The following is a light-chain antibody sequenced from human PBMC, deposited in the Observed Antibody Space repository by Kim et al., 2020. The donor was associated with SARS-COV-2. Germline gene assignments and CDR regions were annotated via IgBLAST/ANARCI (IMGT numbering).Light chain of an antibody. V-gene: IGKV3-15*01. J-gene: IGKJ5*01. Sequence: EIVMMQSPATLSVSPGERATLSCRARQSVSSNLAWYQQKPGQAPRLLIYGASTRATGIPARFSGSGSGTEFTLTINSLQSEDFAVYYCQQYDDWPITFGQGTRLEIK. CDR2: GAS. CDR1: QSVSSN. CDR3: QQYDDWPIT.